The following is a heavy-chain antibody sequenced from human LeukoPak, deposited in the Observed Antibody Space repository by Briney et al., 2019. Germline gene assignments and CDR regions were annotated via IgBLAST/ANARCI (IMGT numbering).Heavy chain of an antibody. Sequence: GGSLRLSCAASGFTFSSYSMNWVRQAPGKGLEWVSSISSSSSYIYYADSVKGRFTISRDNAKNSLYLQMNSLRAEDTALYYCARGGDIDALDIWGQGTMVTVSS. CDR3: ARGGDIDALDI. CDR1: GFTFSSYS. J-gene: IGHJ3*02. V-gene: IGHV3-21*01. CDR2: ISSSSSYI. D-gene: IGHD2-21*02.